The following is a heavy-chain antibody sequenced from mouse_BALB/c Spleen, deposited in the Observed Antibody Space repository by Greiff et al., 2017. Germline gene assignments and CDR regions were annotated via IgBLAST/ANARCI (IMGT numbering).Heavy chain of an antibody. CDR3: ARGYGHAMDY. CDR1: GYAFTNYL. Sequence: QVQLKQSGAELVRPGTSVKVSCKASGYAFTNYLIEWVKQRPGQGLEWIGVINPGSGDTNYNEKFKGKATLTEDKSSSTAYMQLSSLTSDDSAVYFCARGYGHAMDYWGQGTSVTVSS. V-gene: IGHV1-54*03. D-gene: IGHD1-2*01. J-gene: IGHJ4*01. CDR2: INPGSGDT.